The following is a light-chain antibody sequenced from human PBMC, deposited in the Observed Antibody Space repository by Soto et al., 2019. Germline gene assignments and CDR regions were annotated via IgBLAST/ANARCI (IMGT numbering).Light chain of an antibody. CDR3: SSFAGSRVLV. CDR2: EVS. CDR1: SSDVGAYNY. Sequence: QSALTQPASVSGSPGQSITISCTGTSSDVGAYNYVSWYQQHPGKPLQLIIYEVSDRPSGVSNRFSGSKSGNTASLTISGLQAEDEAVYYCSSFAGSRVLVLGGGTKLTVL. V-gene: IGLV2-14*01. J-gene: IGLJ2*01.